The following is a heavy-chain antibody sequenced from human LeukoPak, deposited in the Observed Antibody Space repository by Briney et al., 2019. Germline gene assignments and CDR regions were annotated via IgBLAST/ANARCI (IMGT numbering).Heavy chain of an antibody. D-gene: IGHD6-13*01. CDR2: IIPIFGTA. CDR3: ARTVVGAAAYVGYFDY. J-gene: IGHJ4*02. V-gene: IGHV1-69*06. CDR1: GGTFSSYA. Sequence: ASLKVSCKASGGTFSSYAINGVRQAGAQGLAWMGGIIPIFGTANYAQKFQRRVTITADKSTSTAYMELSSLRSEDTAVYYCARTVVGAAAYVGYFDYWGQGTLVTVSS.